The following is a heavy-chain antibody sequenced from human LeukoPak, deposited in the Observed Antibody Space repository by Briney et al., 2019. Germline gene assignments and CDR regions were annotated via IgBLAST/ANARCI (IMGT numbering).Heavy chain of an antibody. D-gene: IGHD3-3*01. CDR2: IIPIFGTA. Sequence: ASVKVSCKTSGYTFTSNYIHWVRQAPGQGLEWTGGIIPIFGTANYAQKFQGRVTITTDESTSTAYMELSSLRSEDTAVYYCARDLKAAIFGVADYYGMDVWGQGTTVTVSS. J-gene: IGHJ6*02. V-gene: IGHV1-69*05. CDR1: GYTFTSNY. CDR3: ARDLKAAIFGVADYYGMDV.